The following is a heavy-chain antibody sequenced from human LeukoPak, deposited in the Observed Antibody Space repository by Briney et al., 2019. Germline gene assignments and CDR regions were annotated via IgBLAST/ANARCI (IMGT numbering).Heavy chain of an antibody. CDR2: ISSSGSYI. CDR1: GFTFNSYT. J-gene: IGHJ6*03. Sequence: GGSLRLSCAASGFTFNSYTMSWVRQPPGKGLECVSSISSSGSYIYYADSVKGRFTISRDNAQNSVSLQMNSLRAEDTAVYYCARDQLDRGPGRYYMDVWGKGITVTVSS. V-gene: IGHV3-21*01. CDR3: ARDQLDRGPGRYYMDV. D-gene: IGHD2-2*01.